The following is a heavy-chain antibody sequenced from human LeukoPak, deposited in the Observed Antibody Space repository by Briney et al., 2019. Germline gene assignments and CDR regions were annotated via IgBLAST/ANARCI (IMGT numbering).Heavy chain of an antibody. D-gene: IGHD6-19*01. Sequence: SETLSLTCTVSGGSISSSSYYWGWIRQPPGKGLEWIGRIYYSGSTYYNPSLKSRITISVDTSKNQFSLKLSSVTAADTAVYYCARDQPSSGWYWGNFDYWGQGTLVTVSS. J-gene: IGHJ4*02. CDR2: IYYSGST. V-gene: IGHV4-39*02. CDR1: GGSISSSSYY. CDR3: ARDQPSSGWYWGNFDY.